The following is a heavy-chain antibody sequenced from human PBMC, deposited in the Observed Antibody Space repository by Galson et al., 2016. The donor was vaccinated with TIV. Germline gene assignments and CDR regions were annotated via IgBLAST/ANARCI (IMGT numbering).Heavy chain of an antibody. Sequence: VKVSCKVSGYIFTERFIHWVRQAPGERPEWVGRVDPDNGETLYAEKLQGRVTMAADTSGDTAFMELSNLRSEDTAFFYCTTGGGSSGSYYFDFWGLGTLVTVSS. V-gene: IGHV1-69-2*01. CDR1: GYIFTERF. CDR3: TTGGGSSGSYYFDF. D-gene: IGHD5-12*01. J-gene: IGHJ4*02. CDR2: VDPDNGET.